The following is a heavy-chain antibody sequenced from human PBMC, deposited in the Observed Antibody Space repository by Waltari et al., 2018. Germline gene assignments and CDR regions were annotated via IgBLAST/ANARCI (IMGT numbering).Heavy chain of an antibody. V-gene: IGHV4-34*01. CDR3: ARGASGDAFDI. CDR1: GGSFSGYY. D-gene: IGHD3-10*01. Sequence: QVQLQQWGAGLLKPSETLSLTCAVYGGSFSGYYWSWIRQPPGKGLEWIGEINHSGSNNYNPSLKSRVTISVDTSKNQFSLKLSSVTAADTAVYYCARGASGDAFDIWGQGTMVTVSS. J-gene: IGHJ3*02. CDR2: INHSGSN.